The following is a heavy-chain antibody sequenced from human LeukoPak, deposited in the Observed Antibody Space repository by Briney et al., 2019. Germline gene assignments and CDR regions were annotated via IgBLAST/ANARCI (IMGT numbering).Heavy chain of an antibody. CDR3: ARDTSGWYRGFRLNAFDI. D-gene: IGHD6-19*01. J-gene: IGHJ3*02. Sequence: ASVKVSCKASGYTFTSYGISWVRQAPGQGLEWMGWISAYNGNTNYAQKLQGRVTMTTDTSTSTAYMELRSLRSDDTAVYYCARDTSGWYRGFRLNAFDIWGQGTMVTVSS. V-gene: IGHV1-18*01. CDR2: ISAYNGNT. CDR1: GYTFTSYG.